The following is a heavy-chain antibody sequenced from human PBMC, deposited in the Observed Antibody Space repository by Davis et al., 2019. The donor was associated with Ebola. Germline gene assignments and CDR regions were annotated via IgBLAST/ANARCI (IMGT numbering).Heavy chain of an antibody. Sequence: LSLTCTVSGGSISSYYWSWIRQAPGKGLEWVSYISSSSSYTNYADSVKGRFTISRDNAKNSLYLQMNSLRAEDTAVYYCVRSHSDWLLPFDYWGQGTLATVSS. CDR1: GGSISSYY. D-gene: IGHD3-9*01. J-gene: IGHJ4*02. CDR2: ISSSSSYT. V-gene: IGHV3-11*06. CDR3: VRSHSDWLLPFDY.